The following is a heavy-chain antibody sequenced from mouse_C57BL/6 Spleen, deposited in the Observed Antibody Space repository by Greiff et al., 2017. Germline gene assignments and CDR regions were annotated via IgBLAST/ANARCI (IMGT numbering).Heavy chain of an antibody. V-gene: IGHV1-55*01. J-gene: IGHJ4*01. CDR1: GYTFTSYW. Sequence: QVQLQQPGAELVKPGASVKMSCKASGYTFTSYWITWVKQRPGQGLEWIGDIYPGSGSTNYNEKFKSKATLTVDTSSSTAYMQLSSLTSEDSAVYYCARSRYDYLYAMDYWGQGTSVTVSS. CDR2: IYPGSGST. D-gene: IGHD2-4*01. CDR3: ARSRYDYLYAMDY.